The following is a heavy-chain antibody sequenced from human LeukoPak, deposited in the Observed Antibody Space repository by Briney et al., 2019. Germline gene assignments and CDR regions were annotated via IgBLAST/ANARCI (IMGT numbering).Heavy chain of an antibody. D-gene: IGHD3-10*02. CDR2: ISSTSSVK. CDR3: AELGITMIGGV. V-gene: IGHV3-11*04. J-gene: IGHJ6*04. Sequence: GGSLRLSCAASGFTFSDYYMSWIRQAPGKGLEWISYISSTSSVKYYADSVKGRFTISRDNAKNSVYLQMNSLRAEDTAVYYCAELGITMIGGVWGKGTTVTISS. CDR1: GFTFSDYY.